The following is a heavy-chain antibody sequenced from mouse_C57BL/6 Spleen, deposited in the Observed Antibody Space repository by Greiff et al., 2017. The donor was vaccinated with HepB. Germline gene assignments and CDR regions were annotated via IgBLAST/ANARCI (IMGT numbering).Heavy chain of an antibody. J-gene: IGHJ3*01. CDR3: ARTGTVAWFAY. CDR1: GYTFTSYW. Sequence: QVQLQQPGAELVMPGASVKLSCKASGYTFTSYWMHWVKQRPGQGLEWIGEIDPSDSYTNYNQKFKGKSTLTVDKSSSTAYMQLSSLTSEDTAVYYCARTGTVAWFAYWGQGTLVTVSA. D-gene: IGHD4-1*01. V-gene: IGHV1-69*01. CDR2: IDPSDSYT.